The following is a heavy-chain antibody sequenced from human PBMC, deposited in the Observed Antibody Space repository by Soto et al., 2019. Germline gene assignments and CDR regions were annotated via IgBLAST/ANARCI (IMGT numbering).Heavy chain of an antibody. CDR1: GGTLSSYA. CDR2: INPSVVST. Sequence: ASVKVSFTASGGTLSSYAISWVRQAPGQGLEVMGIINPSVVSTSYAQKFQGRVTMTRDTSTSTVYMELSSLRSEDTAVYYCARVAGELYDFWSGYYTGGYHWGYYYGMDAWGQGTTVTVSS. D-gene: IGHD3-3*01. J-gene: IGHJ6*02. CDR3: ARVAGELYDFWSGYYTGGYHWGYYYGMDA. V-gene: IGHV1-46*01.